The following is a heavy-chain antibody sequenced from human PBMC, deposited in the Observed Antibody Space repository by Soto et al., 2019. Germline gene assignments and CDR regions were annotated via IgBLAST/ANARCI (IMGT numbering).Heavy chain of an antibody. Sequence: SQTLSLTCAVSVDSVSSDITSWNWIRQSPSRGLEWLGRTYYRSKWFHDYAASVKSRITINPDTSKNQFSLELSSMTPEDTAVYYCARGNALDVWGQGTVVTVSS. CDR1: VDSVSSDITS. CDR3: ARGNALDV. J-gene: IGHJ3*01. V-gene: IGHV6-1*01. CDR2: TYYRSKWFH. D-gene: IGHD3-10*01.